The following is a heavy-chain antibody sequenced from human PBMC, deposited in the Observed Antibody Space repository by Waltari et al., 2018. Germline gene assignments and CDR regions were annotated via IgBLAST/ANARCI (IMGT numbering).Heavy chain of an antibody. J-gene: IGHJ4*02. CDR3: ARLGSSSSYTLDY. CDR1: GGSISSYY. D-gene: IGHD6-6*01. Sequence: QVQLQESGPGLVKPSETLSLTCTVSGGSISSYYWSWIRQPPGKGLEWIGYIYYSGGTNYNPSLRSLATISVETSKNQFSLKLSSVTAADTAVYYCARLGSSSSYTLDYWGQGTLVTVSS. CDR2: IYYSGGT. V-gene: IGHV4-59*01.